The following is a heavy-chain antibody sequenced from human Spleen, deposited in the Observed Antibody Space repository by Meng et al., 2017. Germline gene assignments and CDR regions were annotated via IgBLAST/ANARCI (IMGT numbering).Heavy chain of an antibody. CDR3: AKEIRPNDY. Sequence: GGSLRLSCAVSGFIFSTAAMCWVRHAPGQGLEWVSSISIGCETTWFADSVKGRFTISRDNSKNTLYLQMNSLRAEDTAVSYCAKEIRPNDYLAHG. CDR2: ISIGCETT. V-gene: IGHV3-23*01. CDR1: GFIFSTAA. J-gene: IGHJ4*01.